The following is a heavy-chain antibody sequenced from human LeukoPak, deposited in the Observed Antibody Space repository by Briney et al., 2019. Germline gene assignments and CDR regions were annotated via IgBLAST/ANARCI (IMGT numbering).Heavy chain of an antibody. V-gene: IGHV4-34*01. CDR2: ITYSGSI. CDR3: ARDLMT. CDR1: GGSFSGKY. Sequence: SETLSLTCAVSGGSFSGKYWTWIRQPPGKGLEWIGKITYSGSIYYNPSLKSRVTISVDTSKNQFSLKLNSVAAADTAVYYCARDLMTWGQGTLVTVSS. J-gene: IGHJ4*02.